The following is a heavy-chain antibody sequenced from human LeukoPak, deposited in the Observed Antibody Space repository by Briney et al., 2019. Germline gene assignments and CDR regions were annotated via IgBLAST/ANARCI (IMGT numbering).Heavy chain of an antibody. D-gene: IGHD5-12*01. CDR2: IYYSGST. CDR1: GGSISSSSYY. J-gene: IGHJ5*02. Sequence: PSETLSLTCTVSGGSISSSSYYWGWIRQPPGKGLEWIGCIYYSGSTNYNPSLKSRVTISVDTSKNQFSLKLSSVTAADTAVYYCARSGRRGYSGYDWFDPWGQGTLVTVSS. CDR3: ARSGRRGYSGYDWFDP. V-gene: IGHV4-39*07.